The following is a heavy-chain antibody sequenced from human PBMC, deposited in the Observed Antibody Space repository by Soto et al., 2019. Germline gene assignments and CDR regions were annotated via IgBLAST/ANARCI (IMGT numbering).Heavy chain of an antibody. V-gene: IGHV4-31*03. J-gene: IGHJ6*02. Sequence: SETLSLTCTVSGGSISSGGYYWSWIHQHPGKGLEWIGYIYYSGSTYYNPSLKSRVTISVDTSKNQFSLKLSSVTAADTAVYYCARDYYDILTGYRNYGMDVWGQGTTVTVSS. CDR1: GGSISSGGYY. CDR3: ARDYYDILTGYRNYGMDV. D-gene: IGHD3-9*01. CDR2: IYYSGST.